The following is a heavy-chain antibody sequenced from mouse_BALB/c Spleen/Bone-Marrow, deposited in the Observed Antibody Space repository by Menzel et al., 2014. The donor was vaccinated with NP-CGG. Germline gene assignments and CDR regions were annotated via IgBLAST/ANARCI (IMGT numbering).Heavy chain of an antibody. D-gene: IGHD2-4*01. J-gene: IGHJ4*01. CDR2: IVTSDSYA. V-gene: IGHV1-69*01. CDR1: GYTFTDNW. Sequence: EESGAELGMPGASVKMSCKASGYTFTDNWIYWVKQRPGQGLEWIGAIVTSDSYANYNQKFMGKASLTVDASSSTAYMQVSSLTSDDSAVYYCARGGHDFSLDYWGQGTSVTVSS. CDR3: ARGGHDFSLDY.